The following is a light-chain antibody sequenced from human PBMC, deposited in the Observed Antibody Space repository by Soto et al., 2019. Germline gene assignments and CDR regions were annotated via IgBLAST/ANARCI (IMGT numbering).Light chain of an antibody. CDR3: QQYNSYSPEWT. CDR1: QSISSW. CDR2: DAS. V-gene: IGKV1-5*01. J-gene: IGKJ1*01. Sequence: DIQMTQSPSTLSASVGDRDTITCRASQSISSWLAWYQQKPGKAPKLLIYDASSLESGVPSRFSGSGSGTEFTLTISSLQPDDFATYYCQQYNSYSPEWTFGQGTKVDIK.